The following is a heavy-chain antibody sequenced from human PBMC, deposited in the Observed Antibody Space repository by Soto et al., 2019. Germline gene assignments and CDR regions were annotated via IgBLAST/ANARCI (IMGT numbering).Heavy chain of an antibody. CDR2: MNRDGSEK. J-gene: IGHJ4*02. D-gene: IGHD6-13*01. CDR1: GFTFRSYW. V-gene: IGHV3-7*01. CDR3: GRDAGRRFDY. Sequence: EVQLVESGGVLVQPGGSLRLSCAASGFTFRSYWMTWARQAPGKGLEWVASMNRDGSEKRYVDSVEGRFTISRDNAKNSLFMQMNSLSPDDTAGYYCGRDAGRRFDYWGQGSLVTVSS.